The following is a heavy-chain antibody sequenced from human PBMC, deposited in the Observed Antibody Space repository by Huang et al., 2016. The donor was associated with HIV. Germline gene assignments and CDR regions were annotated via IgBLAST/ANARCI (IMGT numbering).Heavy chain of an antibody. V-gene: IGHV4-59*01. CDR1: RGSISSYY. CDR3: ARGRIGDTAMVWFY. Sequence: QVQLQESGPGLLKPSDTLSLTCTVLRGSISSYYWSWIRQPPVKGLEWIGYLYYRGSTNYKPSRKRRGTISVDTSKNQVSLKLSSVTAADTAVYYCARGRIGDTAMVWFYWGQGTLVTVSS. D-gene: IGHD5-18*01. J-gene: IGHJ4*02. CDR2: LYYRGST.